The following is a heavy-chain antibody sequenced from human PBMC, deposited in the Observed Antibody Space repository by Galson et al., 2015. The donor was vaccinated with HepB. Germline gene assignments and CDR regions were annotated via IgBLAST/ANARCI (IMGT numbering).Heavy chain of an antibody. CDR3: AKDDSDPNWNYWFDP. CDR2: INTGNGNT. D-gene: IGHD1-1*01. CDR1: GYIFTSNA. Sequence: SVKVSCKASGYIFTSNAMHWVRQAPGQRLEWMGWINTGNGNTRYSQKFQDRVTITRDKSASTVYMELSSLRSEDTAMYYCAKDDSDPNWNYWFDPWGQGTLVTVSS. V-gene: IGHV1-3*04. J-gene: IGHJ5*02.